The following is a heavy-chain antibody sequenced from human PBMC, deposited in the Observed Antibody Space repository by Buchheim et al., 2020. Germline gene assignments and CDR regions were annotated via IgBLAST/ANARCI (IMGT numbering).Heavy chain of an antibody. CDR1: GFVFSRYG. Sequence: QVQLVESGGGVVQPGRSLRLSCAASGFVFSRYGMHWVRQAPGKGLEWVAVISYDGTNKYYADSVKGRFTISRDDSKNTLSLQMDSLRAEDTAFYYCAKEYYKQGRYYYGMDAWGQGTT. CDR3: AKEYYKQGRYYYGMDA. J-gene: IGHJ6*02. V-gene: IGHV3-30*18. CDR2: ISYDGTNK. D-gene: IGHD3-10*01.